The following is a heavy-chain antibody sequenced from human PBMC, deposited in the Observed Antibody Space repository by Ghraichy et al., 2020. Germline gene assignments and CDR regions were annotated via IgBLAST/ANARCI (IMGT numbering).Heavy chain of an antibody. CDR3: TRGYLVRGVIISLIDY. V-gene: IGHV3-21*01. CDR2: ISSTSSYI. Sequence: GGSLRLSCAASGFTFSSYSMNWVRQAPGKGLEWVSSISSTSSYIYCADSVKGRFTISRDNGKNSLYLQMNSLRAEDTAVYYCTRGYLVRGVIISLIDYWGQGTLVTVSS. J-gene: IGHJ4*02. CDR1: GFTFSSYS. D-gene: IGHD3-10*01.